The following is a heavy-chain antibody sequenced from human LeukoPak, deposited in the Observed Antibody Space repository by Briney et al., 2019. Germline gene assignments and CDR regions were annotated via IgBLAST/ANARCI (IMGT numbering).Heavy chain of an antibody. Sequence: ASVKVSCKASGYTFTSYDINWVRQATGQGLEWMGWMNPNSGNTGYAQKFQGRVTITRNTSISTAYMELSSLRSEDTAVYYCARASYSGDYYYYYMDVWGKGTTVTVPS. CDR1: GYTFTSYD. D-gene: IGHD2-21*01. J-gene: IGHJ6*03. CDR3: ARASYSGDYYYYYMDV. CDR2: MNPNSGNT. V-gene: IGHV1-8*03.